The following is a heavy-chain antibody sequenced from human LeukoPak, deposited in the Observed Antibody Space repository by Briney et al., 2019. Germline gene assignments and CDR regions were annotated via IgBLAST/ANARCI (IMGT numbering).Heavy chain of an antibody. CDR3: ARDNIGATVFDY. V-gene: IGHV4-61*02. J-gene: IGHJ4*02. D-gene: IGHD1-26*01. CDR1: GGSISSGSYY. CDR2: IYTSGST. Sequence: PSETLSLTCTVSGGSISSGSYYWSWIRQPAGKGLEWIGRIYTSGSTNYNPSLKSRVTISVDTSKNQFSLKLSSVTAADTAVYYCARDNIGATVFDYWGQGTLVTVSS.